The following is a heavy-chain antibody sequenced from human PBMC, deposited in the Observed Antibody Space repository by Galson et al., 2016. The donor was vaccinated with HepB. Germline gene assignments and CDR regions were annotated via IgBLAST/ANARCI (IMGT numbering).Heavy chain of an antibody. CDR3: ARSGIIRFNWFDP. CDR2: ISPYNGNT. V-gene: IGHV1-18*01. D-gene: IGHD1-14*01. CDR1: GYTSSGHG. J-gene: IGHJ5*02. Sequence: SVKVSCKASGYTSSGHGIAWVRQAPGQGLEWMGYISPYNGNTDYAQNFQGRITMTTDASTRTAYMEVRSLKSDDTAVYYCARSGIIRFNWFDPWGQGTLVIVSS.